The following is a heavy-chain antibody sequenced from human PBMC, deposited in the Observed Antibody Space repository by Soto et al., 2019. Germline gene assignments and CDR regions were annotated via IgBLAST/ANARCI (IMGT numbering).Heavy chain of an antibody. CDR3: ARDQGIPSPEIYYGMDV. Sequence: SETLCLTCTVSGGSVRSGSYYWSWIRQPPGKGLEWIGYIYYSGSTNYNPSLKSRVTISVDTSKNQFSLKLSSVTAADTAVYYCARDQGIPSPEIYYGMDVWGQGTTVTVSS. D-gene: IGHD5-18*01. CDR1: GGSVRSGSYY. J-gene: IGHJ6*02. V-gene: IGHV4-61*01. CDR2: IYYSGST.